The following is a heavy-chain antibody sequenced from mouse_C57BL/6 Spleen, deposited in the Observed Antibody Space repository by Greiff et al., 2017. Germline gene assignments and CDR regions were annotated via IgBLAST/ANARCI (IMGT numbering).Heavy chain of an antibody. V-gene: IGHV1-61*01. Sequence: VQLQQPGAELVRPGSSVKLSCKASGYTFTSYWMDWVKQRPGQGLEWIGNIYPSDSETHYNQKFKDKATLTVDKSSSTAYMQLSSLTSEDSAVYYCARRNYGTPFAYWGQGTLVTVSA. J-gene: IGHJ3*01. D-gene: IGHD1-1*01. CDR1: GYTFTSYW. CDR3: ARRNYGTPFAY. CDR2: IYPSDSET.